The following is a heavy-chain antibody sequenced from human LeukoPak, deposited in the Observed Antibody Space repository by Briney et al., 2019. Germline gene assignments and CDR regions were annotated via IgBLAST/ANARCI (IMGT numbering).Heavy chain of an antibody. CDR2: ISYSGIT. D-gene: IGHD3-10*01. J-gene: IGHJ5*02. CDR1: GGSISSYTNY. Sequence: PSETLSLTCTVSGGSISSYTNYWAWIRQSPGERLEWIGSISYSGITHYNRSLKSPVTISVDTPKNQFSLKLTSVTAADTAVYYCARDLGYYYGSGSLTWGQGTLVTASS. CDR3: ARDLGYYYGSGSLT. V-gene: IGHV4-39*02.